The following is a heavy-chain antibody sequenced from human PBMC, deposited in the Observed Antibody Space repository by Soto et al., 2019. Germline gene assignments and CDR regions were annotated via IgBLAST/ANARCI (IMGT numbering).Heavy chain of an antibody. V-gene: IGHV4-59*01. CDR3: ARGSPGGSLDY. D-gene: IGHD1-26*01. CDR2: IYYSGIT. J-gene: IGHJ4*02. Sequence: QVQLQESGPGLVKASETLSLTCTVSGGFITTYYWSWIRQPPGKGLEWIGYIYYSGITNYNPSLKSRVTISVDTSKNQFSLKLSSVTAADTAVYYCARGSPGGSLDYWGQGTLVTVSS. CDR1: GGFITTYY.